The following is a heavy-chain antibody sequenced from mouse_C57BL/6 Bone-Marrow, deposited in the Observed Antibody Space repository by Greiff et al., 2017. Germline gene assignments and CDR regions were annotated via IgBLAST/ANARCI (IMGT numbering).Heavy chain of an antibody. CDR3: ARSLSITTVDAMDY. J-gene: IGHJ4*01. V-gene: IGHV1-82*01. D-gene: IGHD1-1*01. Sequence: VKVVESGPELVKPGASVKISCKASGYAFSSSWMNWVKQRPGKGLEWIGRIYPGDGDTNYNGKFKGKATLTADKSSSTAYMQLSSLTSEDSAVYFCARSLSITTVDAMDYWGQGTSVTVSS. CDR2: IYPGDGDT. CDR1: GYAFSSSW.